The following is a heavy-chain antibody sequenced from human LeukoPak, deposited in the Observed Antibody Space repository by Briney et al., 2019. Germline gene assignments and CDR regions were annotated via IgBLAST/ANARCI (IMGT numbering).Heavy chain of an antibody. V-gene: IGHV3-53*01. CDR3: ARGTGEVTAGYY. D-gene: IGHD2-21*02. Sequence: PGGSLRLSCAASGFTVRSFYMSWVRQVPGKGLEWVSVIYNDGRTFYADSVKGRFTISRDDSKNTLSLQMNSLRADDTAVYYCARGTGEVTAGYYWGQGTLVTVSS. CDR1: GFTVRSFY. J-gene: IGHJ4*02. CDR2: IYNDGRT.